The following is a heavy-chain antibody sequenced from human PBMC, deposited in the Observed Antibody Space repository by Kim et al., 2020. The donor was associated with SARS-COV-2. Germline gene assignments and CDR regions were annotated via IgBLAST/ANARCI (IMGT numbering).Heavy chain of an antibody. CDR3: ARGTVRSPYYFDY. D-gene: IGHD3-10*01. CDR2: ISSSSSYT. J-gene: IGHJ4*02. V-gene: IGHV3-11*05. CDR1: GFTFSDYY. Sequence: LSLTCAASGFTFSDYYMSWIRQAPGKGLEWVSYISSSSSYTNYADSVKGRFTISRDNAKNSLYLQMNSLRAEDTAVYYCARGTVRSPYYFDYWGQGTLVTVSS.